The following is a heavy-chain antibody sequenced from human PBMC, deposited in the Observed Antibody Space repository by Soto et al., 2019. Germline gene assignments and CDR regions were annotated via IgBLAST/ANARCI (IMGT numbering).Heavy chain of an antibody. CDR1: GFTFSCYG. CDR2: IWYDGSNK. J-gene: IGHJ6*02. Sequence: QVQLVESGGGVVQPGRSLRLSCAASGFTFSCYGMHWVRQAPGKGLEGVAVIWYDGSNKYYADSVKGRFTIYRDNSKNTMYLQMNNLRAEDTAVYYCARDTEQWLTPFGMDVWGQGTTVTVSS. CDR3: ARDTEQWLTPFGMDV. D-gene: IGHD6-19*01. V-gene: IGHV3-33*01.